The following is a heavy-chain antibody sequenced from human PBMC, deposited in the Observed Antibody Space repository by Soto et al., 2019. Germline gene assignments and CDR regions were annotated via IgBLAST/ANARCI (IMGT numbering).Heavy chain of an antibody. CDR1: GYTFTSYY. V-gene: IGHV1-46*01. D-gene: IGHD3-22*01. Sequence: ASVKVSCKASGYTFTSYYIHWVRQAPGQGLEWMGIINPRGGSTSYAQNFQGRVTMTRDTSTSTVYMELSSLRSEDTAVYYCSRLYYYDSSGYPTYNWFDPWGQGTLVTVSS. J-gene: IGHJ5*02. CDR2: INPRGGST. CDR3: SRLYYYDSSGYPTYNWFDP.